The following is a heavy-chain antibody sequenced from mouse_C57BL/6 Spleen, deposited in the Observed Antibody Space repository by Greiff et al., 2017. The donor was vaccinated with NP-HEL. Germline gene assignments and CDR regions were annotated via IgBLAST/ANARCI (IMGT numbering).Heavy chain of an antibody. Sequence: EVHLVESGGGLVKPGGSLKLSCAASGFTFSDYGMHWVRQAPEKGLEWVAYISSGSSTIYYADTVKGRFTISRDNAKNTLFLQMTSLRSEDTAMYYCARGVTTVVATSDYAMDYWGQGTSVTVSS. V-gene: IGHV5-17*01. D-gene: IGHD1-1*01. CDR2: ISSGSSTI. J-gene: IGHJ4*01. CDR3: ARGVTTVVATSDYAMDY. CDR1: GFTFSDYG.